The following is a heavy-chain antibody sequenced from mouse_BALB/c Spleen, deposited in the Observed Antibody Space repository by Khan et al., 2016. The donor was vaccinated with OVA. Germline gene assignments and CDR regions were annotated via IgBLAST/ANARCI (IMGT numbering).Heavy chain of an antibody. Sequence: EVQLVETGGDLVKPGGSLKLSCAASGFTFSTYGMSWVRQAPDKRLEWVATVSTGGSYTYYPDSVKGRFTIYRDNAKKTLYLQMSVLRSEDRSMFYCTRLAYYYDSGGFTYWGQGTLVTVSA. J-gene: IGHJ3*01. D-gene: IGHD1-1*01. V-gene: IGHV5-6*01. CDR3: TRLAYYYDSGGFTY. CDR1: GFTFSTYG. CDR2: VSTGGSYT.